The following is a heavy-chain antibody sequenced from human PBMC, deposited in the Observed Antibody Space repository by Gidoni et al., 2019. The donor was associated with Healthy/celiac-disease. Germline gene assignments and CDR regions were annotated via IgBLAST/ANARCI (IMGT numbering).Heavy chain of an antibody. J-gene: IGHJ5*02. CDR2: INHSGST. V-gene: IGHV4-34*01. CDR1: GRCFRASS. Sequence: QVQLQQLGAGLFKPSETLSRTCAAYGRCFRASSWCWIRQPPGKGLEWIGEINHSGSTNYNPSPKSRVTISVDTSKNQFSLKLSSVTAADTAVYYCARGRRYFDWLFPIRRYNWFDPWGQGTLVTVSS. D-gene: IGHD3-9*01. CDR3: ARGRRYFDWLFPIRRYNWFDP.